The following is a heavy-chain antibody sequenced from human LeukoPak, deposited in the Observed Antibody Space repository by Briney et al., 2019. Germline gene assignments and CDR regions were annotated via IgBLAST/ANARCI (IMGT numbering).Heavy chain of an antibody. J-gene: IGHJ4*02. CDR2: IKSKTDGGTT. Sequence: GGSLRLSCAASGFTFSNAWMSWVRQAPGKGLEWVGRIKSKTDGGTTDYAAPVKGRFTISRDDSKNTLYLQMNSLKTEDTAVYYCTTELPDFWSGYYTGFDYWGQGTLVTVSS. V-gene: IGHV3-15*01. D-gene: IGHD3-3*01. CDR3: TTELPDFWSGYYTGFDY. CDR1: GFTFSNAW.